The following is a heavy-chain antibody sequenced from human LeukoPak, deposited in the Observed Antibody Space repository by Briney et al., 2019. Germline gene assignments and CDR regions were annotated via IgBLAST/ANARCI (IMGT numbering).Heavy chain of an antibody. D-gene: IGHD5/OR15-5a*01. V-gene: IGHV5-51*01. CDR3: TRRAVYTRGFYYGMDV. J-gene: IGHJ6*02. Sequence: GESLKISCKGSGYSFTSYWIAWVRQMPGKGLEWMGSIYPGDYDTRYNPSFQGQVTISADKSIGTAYLQWRSLKASDTAMYYCTRRAVYTRGFYYGMDVWGQGTTVTVSS. CDR2: IYPGDYDT. CDR1: GYSFTSYW.